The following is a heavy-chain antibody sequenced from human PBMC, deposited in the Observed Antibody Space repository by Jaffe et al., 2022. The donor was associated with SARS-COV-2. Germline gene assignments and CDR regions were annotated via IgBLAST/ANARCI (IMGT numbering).Heavy chain of an antibody. V-gene: IGHV3-48*01. Sequence: EVQLVESGGGLVQPGGSLRLSCAASGFTFSSYSMNWVRQAPGKGLEWVSYISSSSSTIYYADSVKGRFTISRDNAKNSLYLQMNSLRAEDTAVYYCARDREDLLWFGEFTPWFDPWGQGTLVTVSS. CDR3: ARDREDLLWFGEFTPWFDP. J-gene: IGHJ5*02. D-gene: IGHD3-10*01. CDR2: ISSSSSTI. CDR1: GFTFSSYS.